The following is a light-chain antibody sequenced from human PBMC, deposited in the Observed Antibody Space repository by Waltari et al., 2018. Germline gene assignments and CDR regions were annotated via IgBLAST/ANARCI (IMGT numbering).Light chain of an antibody. Sequence: QSALTQPASVSGSPGQSLTISCTGTSSDVGGYNYVPWYQQHPGNSPKLMIYEVSNRPSGVSNRFSGYKSGNTASLTISGLQAEDEADYYCSSYTSSSTRVFGGGTKLTVL. J-gene: IGLJ2*01. CDR1: SSDVGGYNY. CDR3: SSYTSSSTRV. V-gene: IGLV2-14*01. CDR2: EVS.